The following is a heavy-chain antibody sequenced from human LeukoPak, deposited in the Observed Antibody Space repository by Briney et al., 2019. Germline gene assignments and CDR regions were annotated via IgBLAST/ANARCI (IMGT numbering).Heavy chain of an antibody. CDR3: ARRVATIGFLY. V-gene: IGHV4-34*01. CDR1: GGSFSGYY. J-gene: IGHJ4*02. D-gene: IGHD5-24*01. CDR2: INHSGST. Sequence: PSETLSLTCAVYGGSFSGYYWSWIRQPPGKGLEWIGEINHSGSTNYNPSLKSRVTISVDTSKNQFSLKLSSVTAADTAVYYCARRVATIGFLYWGQGTLVTVSS.